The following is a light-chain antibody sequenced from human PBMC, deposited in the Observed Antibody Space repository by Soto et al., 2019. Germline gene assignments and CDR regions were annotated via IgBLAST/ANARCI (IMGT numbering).Light chain of an antibody. CDR1: QSLLHSDGKTY. V-gene: IGKV2D-29*01. CDR3: LQSLQLPLT. J-gene: IGKJ5*01. CDR2: EVS. Sequence: IVMTQSPLSLSVTPGQPASISCKSSQSLLHSDGKTYVNWYLQKAGQPPQLLNYEVSNRFSGVPARFSGSGSGTDFTLKISRVEAEDFGVYYCLQSLQLPLTFGEGTRLEIK.